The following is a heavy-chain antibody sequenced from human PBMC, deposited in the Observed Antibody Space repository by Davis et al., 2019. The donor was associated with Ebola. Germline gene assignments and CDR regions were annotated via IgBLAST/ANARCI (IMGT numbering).Heavy chain of an antibody. J-gene: IGHJ5*02. D-gene: IGHD1-14*01. V-gene: IGHV1-18*04. CDR2: ISAYNGNT. CDR1: GYTFTGYY. Sequence: ASVKVSCKASGYTFTGYYMHWVRQAPGQGLEWMGWISAYNGNTNYAQKLQGRVTMTTDTSTSTAYMELSSLRSEDTAVYYCARAGMYNWFDPWGQGTLVTVSS. CDR3: ARAGMYNWFDP.